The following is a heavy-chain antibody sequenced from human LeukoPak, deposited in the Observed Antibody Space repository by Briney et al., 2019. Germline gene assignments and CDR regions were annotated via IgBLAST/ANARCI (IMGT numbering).Heavy chain of an antibody. D-gene: IGHD2-2*01. CDR1: GFTFSSYA. CDR2: ISYDGSNK. CDR3: AREGDLGYCSSTSCYEFDY. V-gene: IGHV3-30*04. Sequence: PGGSLRPSCAASGFTFSSYAMHWVRQAPGKGLEWVAVISYDGSNKYYADSVKGRFTISRGNSENTLYLQMNSLRAEDTAVYYCAREGDLGYCSSTSCYEFDYWGQGTLVNVSS. J-gene: IGHJ4*02.